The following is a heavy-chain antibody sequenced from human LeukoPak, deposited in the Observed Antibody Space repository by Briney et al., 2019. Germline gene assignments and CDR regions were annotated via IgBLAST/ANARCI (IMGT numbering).Heavy chain of an antibody. J-gene: IGHJ4*02. CDR1: GFTFSSYA. CDR2: IRYDGSNK. D-gene: IGHD3-10*01. V-gene: IGHV3-30*02. CDR3: AKGGSGSSLFDY. Sequence: GGSLRLSCAASGFTFSSYATHWVRQAPGKGLEWVAFIRYDGSNKYYADSVKGRFTISRDNSKNTLYLQMNSLRAEDTAVYYCAKGGSGSSLFDYWGQGTLVTVSS.